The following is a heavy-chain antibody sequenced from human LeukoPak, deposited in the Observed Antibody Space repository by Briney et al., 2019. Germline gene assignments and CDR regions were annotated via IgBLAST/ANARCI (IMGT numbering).Heavy chain of an antibody. D-gene: IGHD2-15*01. V-gene: IGHV1-69*05. J-gene: IGHJ3*02. CDR3: AKDGGSIVVVVAATDAFDI. CDR1: GGTFSSYA. CDR2: IIPIFGTA. Sequence: SVKVSCKASGGTFSSYAISWVRQAPRQGLEWMGGIIPIFGTANYAQKFQGRVTIATDESTSTAYMELSSLRSEDTAVYYCAKDGGSIVVVVAATDAFDIWGQGTMVTVSS.